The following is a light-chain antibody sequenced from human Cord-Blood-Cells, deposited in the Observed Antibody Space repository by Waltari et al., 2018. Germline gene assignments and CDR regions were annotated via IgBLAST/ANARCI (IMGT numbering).Light chain of an antibody. CDR3: QQYNNWPPWT. CDR1: QSVSSN. V-gene: IGKV3-15*01. J-gene: IGKJ1*01. Sequence: EIVMTQSPAPLSVSPGERATLSCRASQSVSSNLAWYQQNPGQAPRLLIYGASTRATGIPARFSGSGSGTEFTLTISSLQSEDFAVYYCQQYNNWPPWTFGRGTKVEIK. CDR2: GAS.